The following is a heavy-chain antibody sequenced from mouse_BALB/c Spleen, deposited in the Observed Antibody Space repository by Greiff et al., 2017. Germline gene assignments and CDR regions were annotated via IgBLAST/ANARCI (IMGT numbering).Heavy chain of an antibody. Sequence: VQLKESGPGLVKPSQSLSLTCTVTGYSITSDYAWNWIRQFPGNKLEWMGYISYSGSTSYNPSLKSRISITRDTSKNQFFLQLNSVTTEDTATYYCARYYYDYDGFAYWGQGTLVTVSA. CDR3: ARYYYDYDGFAY. V-gene: IGHV3-2*02. D-gene: IGHD2-4*01. CDR1: GYSITSDYA. CDR2: ISYSGST. J-gene: IGHJ3*01.